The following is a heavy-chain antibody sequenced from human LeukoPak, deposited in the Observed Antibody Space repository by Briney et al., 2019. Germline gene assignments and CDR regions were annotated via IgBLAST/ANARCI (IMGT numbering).Heavy chain of an antibody. CDR3: ARDNSSGWRPFDY. V-gene: IGHV1-2*02. Sequence: ASVKVSFKASGYTFTGYYMHWVRQAPGQGLEWMGWINPNSGGTNYAQKFQGRVTMTRDTSISTAYMELSRLRSDDTAVYYCARDNSSGWRPFDYWGQGTLVTVSS. CDR2: INPNSGGT. J-gene: IGHJ4*02. D-gene: IGHD6-19*01. CDR1: GYTFTGYY.